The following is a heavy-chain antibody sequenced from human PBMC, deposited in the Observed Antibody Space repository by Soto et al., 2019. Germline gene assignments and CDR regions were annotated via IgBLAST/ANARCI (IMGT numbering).Heavy chain of an antibody. J-gene: IGHJ4*02. Sequence: PGGSLRLSCAASGFTFSSYAMSWVRQAPGKGLEWVSAISGSGGSTYYADSVKGRFTISRDNSKNTLYLQMNSLRAEDTAVYYCAKAPQYYYDSSGYYGSGAFDYWGQGTLVTVSS. CDR1: GFTFSSYA. D-gene: IGHD3-22*01. CDR3: AKAPQYYYDSSGYYGSGAFDY. CDR2: ISGSGGST. V-gene: IGHV3-23*01.